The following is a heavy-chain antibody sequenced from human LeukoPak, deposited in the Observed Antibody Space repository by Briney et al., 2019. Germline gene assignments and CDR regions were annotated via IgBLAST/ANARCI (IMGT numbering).Heavy chain of an antibody. V-gene: IGHV4-34*01. CDR2: INHSGST. D-gene: IGHD6-19*01. CDR1: GFTFSSYT. Sequence: GSLRLSCTASGFTFSSYTMSWIRQPPGKGLEWIGEINHSGSTNYNPSLKSRVTISVDTSKNQFSLKLSSVTAADTAVYYCARGGGNGWYYFDYWGQGTLVTVSS. CDR3: ARGGGNGWYYFDY. J-gene: IGHJ4*02.